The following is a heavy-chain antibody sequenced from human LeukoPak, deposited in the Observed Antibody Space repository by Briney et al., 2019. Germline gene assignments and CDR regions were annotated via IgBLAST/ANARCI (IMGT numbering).Heavy chain of an antibody. V-gene: IGHV4-59*01. D-gene: IGHD5-24*01. CDR2: IFYSGST. CDR1: VGSISSYY. J-gene: IGHJ6*02. CDR3: AKGDAYNPSSFYGVDV. Sequence: SETLSLTCTVSVGSISSYYWIWIRQPPGKGLEWIGYIFYSGSTNYNPSLKSRVTISVDTSKNQFSLKLTSVTAADTAVYYCAKGDAYNPSSFYGVDVWGQGTTVTVSS.